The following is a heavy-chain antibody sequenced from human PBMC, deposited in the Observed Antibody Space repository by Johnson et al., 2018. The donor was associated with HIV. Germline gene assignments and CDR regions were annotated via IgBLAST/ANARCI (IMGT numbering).Heavy chain of an antibody. D-gene: IGHD2-2*01. V-gene: IGHV3-30*03. CDR1: GFTFSSYG. J-gene: IGHJ3*02. CDR3: ARERYCSSTSCYFSRPPDAFDI. Sequence: VQLVESGGGVVQPGRSLRLSCAASGFTFSSYGMHWVRQAPAKGLEWVAFISYDGSDKYYADSVKGRLTISSDSSKNTLYLEMNSLRAEDTAVYYCARERYCSSTSCYFSRPPDAFDIWGQGTMVTVSS. CDR2: ISYDGSDK.